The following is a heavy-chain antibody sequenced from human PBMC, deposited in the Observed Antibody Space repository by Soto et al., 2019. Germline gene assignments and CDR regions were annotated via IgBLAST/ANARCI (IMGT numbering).Heavy chain of an antibody. D-gene: IGHD3-16*02. Sequence: EALPISCEGSGDGFSKYCIRWVRQQSGKGKVWVGILFPRDSDTKYNPSLQGQVSISADNSVATAYLHLSSLKPSDSAIYYCARHLDTRAHARLIVVFWGPGTPV. CDR2: LFPRDSDT. V-gene: IGHV5-51*01. J-gene: IGHJ4*02. CDR3: ARHLDTRAHARLIVVF. CDR1: GDGFSKYC.